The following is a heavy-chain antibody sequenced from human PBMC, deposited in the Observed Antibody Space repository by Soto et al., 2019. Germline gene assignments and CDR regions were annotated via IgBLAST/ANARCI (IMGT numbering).Heavy chain of an antibody. CDR2: ISGSGGST. CDR1: GFTFSSYA. D-gene: IGHD1-26*01. J-gene: IGHJ5*02. V-gene: IGHV3-23*01. CDR3: AKDPRAWGLPYSSGSAPYGENWFDP. Sequence: PGGSLRLSCAASGFTFSSYAMSWVRQAPGKGLEWVSAISGSGGSTYYADSVKGRFTISRDNSKNTLYLQMNSLRAEDTAVYYCAKDPRAWGLPYSSGSAPYGENWFDPWGQGTLVTVSS.